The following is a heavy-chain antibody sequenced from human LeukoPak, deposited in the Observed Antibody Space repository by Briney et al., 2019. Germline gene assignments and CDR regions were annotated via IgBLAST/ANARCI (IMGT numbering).Heavy chain of an antibody. CDR3: ARDWSANYYYYGMHV. V-gene: IGHV4-59*01. D-gene: IGHD3-3*01. Sequence: PSETLSLTCSVSGGSISTYYWSWIRQPPGKGLEWIGFIHSSGNTNYNPSLKSRVTISVDTSKNQFSLKLTSLTAADTAVYYCARDWSANYYYYGMHVWGQGTTVTVSS. CDR1: GGSISTYY. J-gene: IGHJ6*02. CDR2: IHSSGNT.